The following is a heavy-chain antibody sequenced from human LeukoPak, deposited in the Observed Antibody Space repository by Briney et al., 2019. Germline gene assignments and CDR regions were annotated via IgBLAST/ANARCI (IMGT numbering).Heavy chain of an antibody. J-gene: IGHJ3*02. Sequence: SETLSLTCTVSGDSISSNYYCWNWIRQPPGKGLEWIGYMYYGGNTYYNPSLKSRVTISVDRSKNQFSLNLNSETAADTAVYYCARGYSFDIWGQGTMVSVSS. D-gene: IGHD1-26*01. V-gene: IGHV4-30-2*01. CDR1: GDSISSNYYC. CDR3: ARGYSFDI. CDR2: MYYGGNT.